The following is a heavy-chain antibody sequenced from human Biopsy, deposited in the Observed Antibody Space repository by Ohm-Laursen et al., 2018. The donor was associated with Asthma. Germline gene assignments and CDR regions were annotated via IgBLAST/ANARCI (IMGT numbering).Heavy chain of an antibody. Sequence: SLRLSCAATGFSFDDCAMHWVRQAPGKGLEWVSSISWNSGNIDYADSVKGRFTISRDNAKNSLYLQMQSLRPEDTAFYYCAKSADYYDSTDYLDFRGRGTLVTVSS. CDR2: ISWNSGNI. J-gene: IGHJ4*01. CDR3: AKSADYYDSTDYLDF. D-gene: IGHD3-22*01. CDR1: GFSFDDCA. V-gene: IGHV3-9*01.